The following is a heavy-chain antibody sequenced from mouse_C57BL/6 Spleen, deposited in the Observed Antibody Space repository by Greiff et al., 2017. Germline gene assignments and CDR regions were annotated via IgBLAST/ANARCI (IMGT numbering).Heavy chain of an antibody. J-gene: IGHJ1*03. Sequence: QVQLQQPGAELVRPGSSVKLSCKASGYTFTSYWMDWVKQRPGQGLEWIGNIYPSDSETHYNQKFKDKATLTVDKSSSTAYMQLSSLTSEDSAVYDCARGTLTVTVWYFDVWGTGTTVTVSS. CDR2: IYPSDSET. CDR3: ARGTLTVTVWYFDV. V-gene: IGHV1-61*01. D-gene: IGHD4-1*01. CDR1: GYTFTSYW.